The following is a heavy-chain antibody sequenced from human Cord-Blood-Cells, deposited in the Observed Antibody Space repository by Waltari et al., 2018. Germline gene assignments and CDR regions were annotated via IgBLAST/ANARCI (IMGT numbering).Heavy chain of an antibody. CDR3: AAGGPYWYFDL. V-gene: IGHV1-58*01. CDR2: IVVGSGNT. CDR1: GFTFTSSA. Sequence: QMQLVQSGPEVKKPGTSVKVPCKASGFTFTSSAVQWVRQARGQRLEWIGWIVVGSGNTNYAQKFQERVTVTRDMSTSTAYMELSSLRSEDTAVYYCAAGGPYWYFDLWGRGTLVTVSS. J-gene: IGHJ2*01.